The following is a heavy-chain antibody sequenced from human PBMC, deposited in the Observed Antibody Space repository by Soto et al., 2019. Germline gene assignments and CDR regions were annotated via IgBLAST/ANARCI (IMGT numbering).Heavy chain of an antibody. CDR1: GFTFSSCA. Sequence: GGSLRLSCAASGFTFSSCAMSWVRQAPGKGLEWVSAISGSGGSTYYADSVKGRFTISRDNSKNTLYLQMNSLRAEDTAVYYCATSATSYCSSTSCYVYWGQGTLVTVSS. V-gene: IGHV3-23*01. J-gene: IGHJ4*02. D-gene: IGHD2-2*01. CDR3: ATSATSYCSSTSCYVY. CDR2: ISGSGGST.